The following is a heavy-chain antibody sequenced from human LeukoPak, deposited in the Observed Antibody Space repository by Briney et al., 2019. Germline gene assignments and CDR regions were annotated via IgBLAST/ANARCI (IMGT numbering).Heavy chain of an antibody. V-gene: IGHV4-34*01. D-gene: IGHD5-18*01. CDR3: ARNNGWLRWHTSWFDP. J-gene: IGHJ5*02. CDR1: GGSFSGYY. CDR2: INHSGST. Sequence: SETLSLTCAVYGGSFSGYYWSWIRQPPGKGLEWIGEINHSGSTNYNPSLKSRVTISVDTSKNQFSLKLSSVTAADTAVYYCARNNGWLRWHTSWFDPWGQGTLVTVSS.